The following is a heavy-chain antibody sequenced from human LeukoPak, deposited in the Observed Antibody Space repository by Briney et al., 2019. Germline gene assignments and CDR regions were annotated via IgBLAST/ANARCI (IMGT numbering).Heavy chain of an antibody. D-gene: IGHD3-16*01. J-gene: IGHJ1*01. CDR3: AKDDAWGRYKD. Sequence: GGSLRLSCAASGFTFGNYGMNWVRQAPGKGLEWVSGISPSGGITYYTDSVRGRFTISRDNSKNTVSLQMNSLRGEDTAVYYCAKDDAWGRYKDWGQGTLVTVSS. CDR1: GFTFGNYG. V-gene: IGHV3-23*01. CDR2: ISPSGGIT.